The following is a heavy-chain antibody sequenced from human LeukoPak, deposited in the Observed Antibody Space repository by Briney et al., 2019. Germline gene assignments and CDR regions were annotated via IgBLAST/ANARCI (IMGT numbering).Heavy chain of an antibody. D-gene: IGHD1-26*01. CDR1: GGSISSSSYY. CDR3: AREAGGGSYNLDY. J-gene: IGHJ4*02. Sequence: PSETLSLTCTVSGGSISSSSYYWSWIRQPPGKGLEWIGYIYYSGSTNYNPSLKSRVTISVDTSKNQFSLKLSSVTAADTAVYYCAREAGGGSYNLDYWGQGTLVTVSS. V-gene: IGHV4-61*01. CDR2: IYYSGST.